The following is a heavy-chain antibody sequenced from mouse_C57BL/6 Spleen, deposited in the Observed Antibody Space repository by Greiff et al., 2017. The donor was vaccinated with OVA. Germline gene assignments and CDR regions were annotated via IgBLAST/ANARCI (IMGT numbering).Heavy chain of an antibody. CDR2: IWSGGST. CDR1: GFSLTSYG. Sequence: VKLMESGPGLVQPSQSLSITCTVSGFSLTSYGVHWVRQPPGKGLEWLGVIWSGGSTDYNAAFISRLSISKDNSKSQVFFKMNSLQADDTAIYYCAKKGNYYDYDPYAMDYWGQGTSVTVSS. D-gene: IGHD2-4*01. CDR3: AKKGNYYDYDPYAMDY. J-gene: IGHJ4*01. V-gene: IGHV2-4*01.